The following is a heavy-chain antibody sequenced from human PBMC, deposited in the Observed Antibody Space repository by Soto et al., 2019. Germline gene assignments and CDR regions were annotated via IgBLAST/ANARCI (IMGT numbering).Heavy chain of an antibody. D-gene: IGHD3-10*01. Sequence: GGSLRLSCAAPGFTVSSNYMSWVRQAPGKGLEWVSVIYSGGSTYYADSVKGRFTISRDNSKNTLYLQMNSLRAEDTAVYYCARVVWFGESGHMDVWGQGTTVTVSS. CDR3: ARVVWFGESGHMDV. CDR1: GFTVSSNY. CDR2: IYSGGST. J-gene: IGHJ6*02. V-gene: IGHV3-53*01.